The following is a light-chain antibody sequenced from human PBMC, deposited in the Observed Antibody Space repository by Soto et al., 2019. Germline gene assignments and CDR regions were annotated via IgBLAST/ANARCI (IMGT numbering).Light chain of an antibody. V-gene: IGLV8-61*01. CDR3: VLYMGSGIWV. Sequence: QTVVTQESPFSVSPGGTVTLTCGLSSGSVSSSYYPSWYQQTPGQTPRTLIYNTNTRSSGVPDRFSGSILGNKAALTITGAKADDECDYYCVLYMGSGIWVFGGGTQRTGL. CDR2: NTN. J-gene: IGLJ3*02. CDR1: SGSVSSSYY.